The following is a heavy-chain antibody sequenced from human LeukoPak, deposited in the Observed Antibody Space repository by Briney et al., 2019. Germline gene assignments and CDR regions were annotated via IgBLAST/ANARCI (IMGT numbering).Heavy chain of an antibody. CDR2: IYPGDSDT. J-gene: IGHJ4*02. CDR3: ARLFEPRQTKILSHDYGDYNDY. V-gene: IGHV5-51*01. CDR1: GYSFTSYW. D-gene: IGHD4-17*01. Sequence: GESLKISCKGSGYSFTSYWIGWVRQMPGKGLEWMGTIYPGDSDTRYSPSFQGQVTISADKSISTPYLQWSSLKASDTAMYYCARLFEPRQTKILSHDYGDYNDYWGQGTLVTVSS.